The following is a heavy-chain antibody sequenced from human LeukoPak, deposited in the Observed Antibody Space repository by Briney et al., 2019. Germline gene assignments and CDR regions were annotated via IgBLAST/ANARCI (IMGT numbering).Heavy chain of an antibody. CDR3: ARKYDEYCGGDCSLGPDY. CDR2: IWYDGSNK. V-gene: IGHV3-33*01. Sequence: GGSLRLSCAASGFTFSSYGMHWVRQAPGKGLEWVAVIWYDGSNKYYADSVKGRFTISRDNSKNTLYLQMNSLRAEDTAVYYCARKYDEYCGGDCSLGPDYWGQGTLVTVSS. J-gene: IGHJ4*02. D-gene: IGHD2-21*02. CDR1: GFTFSSYG.